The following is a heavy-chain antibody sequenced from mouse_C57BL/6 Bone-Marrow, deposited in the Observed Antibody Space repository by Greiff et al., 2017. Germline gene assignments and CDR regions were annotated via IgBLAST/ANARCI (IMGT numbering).Heavy chain of an antibody. CDR1: GYTFTSYG. J-gene: IGHJ2*01. CDR2: IYPRSGNT. Sequence: VQLQQSGAELARPGASVKLSCKASGYTFTSYGISWVKQRTGQGLEWIGEIYPRSGNTYYNEKFKGKATLTADKSSSTAYMELRSLTSEASAVYFCARGDGYYAFCDNWGQGTTLTVSS. V-gene: IGHV1-81*01. D-gene: IGHD2-3*01. CDR3: ARGDGYYAFCDN.